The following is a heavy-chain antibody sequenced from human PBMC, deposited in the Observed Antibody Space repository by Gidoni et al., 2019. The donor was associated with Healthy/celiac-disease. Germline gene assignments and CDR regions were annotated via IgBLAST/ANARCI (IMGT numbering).Heavy chain of an antibody. D-gene: IGHD6-19*01. CDR3: AKELVADYYFDY. CDR2: ISGSGGST. J-gene: IGHJ4*02. CDR1: GFTFSSYA. V-gene: IGHV3-23*01. Sequence: EVPLLESGGGLVQPGGSLRPSCAASGFTFSSYAMSWVRQAPGKGLEGVSAISGSGGSTYYADSVKGRFTISRDNSKNTLYLQMNSLRAEDTAVYYCAKELVADYYFDYWGQGTLVTVSS.